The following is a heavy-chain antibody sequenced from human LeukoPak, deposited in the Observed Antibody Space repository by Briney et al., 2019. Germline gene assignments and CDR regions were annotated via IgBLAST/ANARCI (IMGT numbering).Heavy chain of an antibody. J-gene: IGHJ3*02. Sequence: GGSLRLSCAASGFTFGTYSMSWVRQAPGKGLEWVSLIYSGGSTYYADSVKGRFTISRDNSKNTLYLQMNSLRAEDTAVYYCARGGDSSGSIRSAFDIWGQGTMVTVSS. CDR1: GFTFGTYS. CDR2: IYSGGST. V-gene: IGHV3-53*01. CDR3: ARGGDSSGSIRSAFDI. D-gene: IGHD3-22*01.